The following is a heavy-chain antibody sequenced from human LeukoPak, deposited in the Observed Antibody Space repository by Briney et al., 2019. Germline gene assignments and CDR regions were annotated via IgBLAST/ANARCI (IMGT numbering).Heavy chain of an antibody. D-gene: IGHD3-3*01. CDR1: GFTFSDYY. V-gene: IGHV3-11*01. Sequence: GGSLRLSCAASGFTFSDYYMSWIRQAPGKGLEWVSYISSSGSTIYYADSVKGRFTISRDNAKKSLYLQMNSLRAEDTAIYYCAKVEWPDAFSIWGQGTMVTVSS. J-gene: IGHJ3*02. CDR2: ISSSGSTI. CDR3: AKVEWPDAFSI.